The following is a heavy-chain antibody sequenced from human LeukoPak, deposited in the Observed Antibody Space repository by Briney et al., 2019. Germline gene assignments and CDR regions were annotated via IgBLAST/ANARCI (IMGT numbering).Heavy chain of an antibody. CDR3: ARLSSSWYYFDY. D-gene: IGHD6-13*01. Sequence: SETLSLTCTVSAGSISSYYWSWIRQPAGKGLEWIGRIYTSGSTNNNPSLKSRITMSVDTSKRQFSLKLSSVTAADTAVYYGARLSSSWYYFDYWGQGTLVTVSS. J-gene: IGHJ4*02. CDR1: AGSISSYY. CDR2: IYTSGST. V-gene: IGHV4-4*07.